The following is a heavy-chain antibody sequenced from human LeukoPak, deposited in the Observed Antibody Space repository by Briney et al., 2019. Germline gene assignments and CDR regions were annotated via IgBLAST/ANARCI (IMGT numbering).Heavy chain of an antibody. CDR3: AHKFLTAAGDAFDV. CDR2: IYCAGEK. V-gene: IGHV2-5*02. Sequence: SGPTLVKSTQTLTLTRTFSGFSLSTSGESVGWVGQPPGKALEWLVLIYCAGEKRYNPSLKSRLTITKDPSKNQVVLTITNMDPVDTATYYCAHKFLTAAGDAFDVWGQGTVVIVSS. CDR1: GFSLSTSGES. D-gene: IGHD3-9*01. J-gene: IGHJ3*01.